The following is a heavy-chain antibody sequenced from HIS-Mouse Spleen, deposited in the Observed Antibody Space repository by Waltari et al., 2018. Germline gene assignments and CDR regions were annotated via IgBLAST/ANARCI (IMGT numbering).Heavy chain of an antibody. Sequence: QVTLRESGPALVKPTQTLTLTCTFSGFSLSTSGMCVSWIRQPPGKALEWLARNEWDDDKYYSTSLKTRLTISRDTSKNQVVLTMTNMDPLDTATYYCARIAEGYTSGWYAFDYWGQGTLVTVSS. CDR3: ARIAEGYTSGWYAFDY. CDR1: GFSLSTSGMC. V-gene: IGHV2-70*15. D-gene: IGHD6-19*01. CDR2: NEWDDDK. J-gene: IGHJ4*02.